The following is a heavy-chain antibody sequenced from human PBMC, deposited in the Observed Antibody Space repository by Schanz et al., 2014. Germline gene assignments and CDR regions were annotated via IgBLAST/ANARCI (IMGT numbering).Heavy chain of an antibody. CDR1: GFTFNSYA. J-gene: IGHJ6*02. V-gene: IGHV3-23*04. CDR2: ISHSGGSK. CDR3: AKGMGYCSGDACYDYYYYGLDV. D-gene: IGHD2-15*01. Sequence: EVQLVESGGGLVKPGGSLRLSCAASGFTFNSYAMTWVRQAPGKGLEWVSSISHSGGSKYYADSVKGRFTISRDNSENTLYLQMNSLSADDTAVYYCAKGMGYCSGDACYDYYYYGLDVWGQGTTVTVSS.